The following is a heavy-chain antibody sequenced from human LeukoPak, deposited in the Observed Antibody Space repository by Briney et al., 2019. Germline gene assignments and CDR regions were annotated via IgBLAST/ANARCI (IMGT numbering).Heavy chain of an antibody. J-gene: IGHJ4*02. Sequence: GGLLRLSCAASGFTFSSYSMNWVRQAPGKGLEWVSNIRSSSSSIYYADSVKGRFTISRDNAKNSLYLQMNSLRAEDTAVYYCATDGGEGYWGQGTLVTVTS. D-gene: IGHD3-3*01. CDR3: ATDGGEGY. CDR2: IRSSSSSI. CDR1: GFTFSSYS. V-gene: IGHV3-48*01.